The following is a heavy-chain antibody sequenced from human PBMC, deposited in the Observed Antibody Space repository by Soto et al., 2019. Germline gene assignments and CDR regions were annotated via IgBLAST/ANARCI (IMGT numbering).Heavy chain of an antibody. CDR2: ISYDGSNK. D-gene: IGHD2-15*01. Sequence: PGGSVRFSCAASGFTFSSYAMSWVRQAPGKGVEGVAVISYDGSNKHYADSVKGRFSISRDNSNNTLYLQMNSLRAEDTAVYYYAKVRLRAVTFTDYYYYCLDVWGQVTPVTVS. CDR1: GFTFSSYA. J-gene: IGHJ6*01. V-gene: IGHV3-30*18. CDR3: AKVRLRAVTFTDYYYYCLDV.